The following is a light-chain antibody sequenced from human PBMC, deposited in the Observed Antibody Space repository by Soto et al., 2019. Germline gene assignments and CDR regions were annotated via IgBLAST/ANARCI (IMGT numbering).Light chain of an antibody. V-gene: IGKV2-30*02. CDR3: MQGTH. CDR1: QSLVHSDGNTY. Sequence: VVMTQSPLSLPVTLGQPASISCRSSQSLVHSDGNTYLSWFLQRRGQSPSRLTYKVSNRDSGVTDRFKERGTGTDFTLKMSRVEAEDVGVYYCMQGTHFGPGTKVDIK. CDR2: KVS. J-gene: IGKJ3*01.